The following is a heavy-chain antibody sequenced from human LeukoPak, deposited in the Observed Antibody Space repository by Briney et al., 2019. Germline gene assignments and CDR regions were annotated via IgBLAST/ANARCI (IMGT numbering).Heavy chain of an antibody. Sequence: ETLSLTCTVSGGSISSYYWSWVRQAPGKGLEWVSSISSSSSYIYYADSVKGRFTISRDNAKNSLYLQMNSLRAEDTAVYYCAREIMTTVTIDYWGQGTLVTVSS. CDR3: AREIMTTVTIDY. CDR2: ISSSSSYI. CDR1: GGSISSYY. V-gene: IGHV3-21*01. D-gene: IGHD4-17*01. J-gene: IGHJ4*02.